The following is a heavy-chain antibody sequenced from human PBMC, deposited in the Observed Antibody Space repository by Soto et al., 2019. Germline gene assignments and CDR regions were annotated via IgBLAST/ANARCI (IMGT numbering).Heavy chain of an antibody. CDR2: INWNGGST. J-gene: IGHJ4*02. Sequence: GGSLRLSCAASGFTLDNYDFSWVRQAPGKGLEWVSGINWNGGSTGYADSVKGRFTISRDNAKNSLYLQMNSLRAEDTALYYCARDGFPITIFGVVIGAFDYWGQGTLVTVSS. D-gene: IGHD3-3*01. V-gene: IGHV3-20*04. CDR3: ARDGFPITIFGVVIGAFDY. CDR1: GFTLDNYD.